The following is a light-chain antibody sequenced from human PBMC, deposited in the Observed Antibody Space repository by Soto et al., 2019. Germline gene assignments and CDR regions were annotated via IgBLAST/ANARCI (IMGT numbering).Light chain of an antibody. V-gene: IGLV2-14*01. Sequence: QSALTQPASVSGSPGQSITISCTGTSSDVGGYNYVSWYQQHPGKAPKLMIYDVSKRPSGVSDRFSGSKSGNTASLTISGLQAEDEADYYCSSYTGSSTHLVFGGGTKLTVL. CDR2: DVS. CDR1: SSDVGGYNY. CDR3: SSYTGSSTHLV. J-gene: IGLJ2*01.